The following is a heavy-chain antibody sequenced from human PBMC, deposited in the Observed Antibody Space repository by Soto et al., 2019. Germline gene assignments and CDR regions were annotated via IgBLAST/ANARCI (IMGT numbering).Heavy chain of an antibody. V-gene: IGHV3-23*01. CDR1: GLTFRSYV. D-gene: IGHD3-3*01. CDR2: ISGSGGST. CDR3: ANADFWSGYYTGTDY. J-gene: IGHJ4*02. Sequence: GGSLRLSCAASGLTFRSYVMSWVRQAPGKGLEWVSAISGSGGSTYYADSVKGRFTISRDNSKNTLYLQMNSLRAEDTAVYYCANADFWSGYYTGTDYWGQGTLVTVSS.